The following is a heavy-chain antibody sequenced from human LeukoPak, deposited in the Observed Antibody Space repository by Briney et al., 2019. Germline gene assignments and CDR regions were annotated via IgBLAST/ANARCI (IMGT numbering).Heavy chain of an antibody. V-gene: IGHV3-30*18. Sequence: GGPLRLSCAASGFTFSSYGMHWVRQAPGKGLEWVAVISYDGSNKYYADSVKGRFTISRDNSKNTLYLQMNSLRAEDTAVYYCAKTWGRRSRSSPAMAYFDYWGQGTLVTVSS. D-gene: IGHD5-18*01. CDR3: AKTWGRRSRSSPAMAYFDY. J-gene: IGHJ4*02. CDR1: GFTFSSYG. CDR2: ISYDGSNK.